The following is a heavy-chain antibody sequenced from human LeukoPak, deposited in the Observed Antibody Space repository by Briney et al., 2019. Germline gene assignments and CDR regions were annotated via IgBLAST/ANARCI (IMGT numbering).Heavy chain of an antibody. V-gene: IGHV1-18*01. J-gene: IGHJ4*02. CDR3: ARWGDGYNLGDY. CDR1: GYTFTSYD. Sequence: ASVKVSCKASGYTFTSYDINWVRQAPGQGLEWMGWISAYNGNTNYAQKLQGRVTMTTDTSTSTAYMELRSLRSDDTAVYYCARWGDGYNLGDYWGQGTLVTVSS. D-gene: IGHD5-24*01. CDR2: ISAYNGNT.